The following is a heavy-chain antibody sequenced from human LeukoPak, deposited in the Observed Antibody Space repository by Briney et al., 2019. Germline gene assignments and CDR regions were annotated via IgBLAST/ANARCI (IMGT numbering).Heavy chain of an antibody. D-gene: IGHD3-10*01. CDR1: GYTFTSYG. Sequence: GASVKVSCKASGYTFTSYGISWVRQAPGQGLEWMGWISAYNGNTNYAQKLQGRVTMTTDTSTSTAYMELRSLRSDDTAVYYCARVWFGELLPPLVYFDYWGQGTLVTVSS. CDR2: ISAYNGNT. V-gene: IGHV1-18*01. J-gene: IGHJ4*02. CDR3: ARVWFGELLPPLVYFDY.